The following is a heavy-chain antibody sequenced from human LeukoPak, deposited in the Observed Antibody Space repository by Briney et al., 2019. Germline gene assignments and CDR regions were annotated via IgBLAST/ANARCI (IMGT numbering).Heavy chain of an antibody. CDR3: AKYGDESSGYYSD. J-gene: IGHJ4*02. CDR1: GFTFSSYT. CDR2: ISYDGSNK. D-gene: IGHD3-22*01. Sequence: GGSLRLSCAASGFTFSSYTMYWVRQAPGKGLEWVAVISYDGSNKYYADSVKGRFTISRDNSKNTLYLQMNSLRAEDTAVYYCAKYGDESSGYYSDWGQGTLVTVSS. V-gene: IGHV3-30-3*02.